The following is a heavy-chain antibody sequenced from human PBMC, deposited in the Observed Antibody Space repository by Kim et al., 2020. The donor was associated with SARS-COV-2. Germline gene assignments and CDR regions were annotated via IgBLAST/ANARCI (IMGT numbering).Heavy chain of an antibody. CDR1: GFTFDDYT. CDR3: TKEYSSSSV. D-gene: IGHD6-13*01. V-gene: IGHV3-9*01. Sequence: GGSLRLSCAASGFTFDDYTMHWVRRAPGKGLEWVSGISWNSGSIGYADSVKGRFTISRDNAKNSLYLQMNSLRAEDTALYYCTKEYSSSSVWGQGTLVTVSS. J-gene: IGHJ4*02. CDR2: ISWNSGSI.